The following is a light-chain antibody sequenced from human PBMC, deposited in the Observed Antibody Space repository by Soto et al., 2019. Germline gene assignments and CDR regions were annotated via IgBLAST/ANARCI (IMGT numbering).Light chain of an antibody. J-gene: IGLJ1*01. CDR1: SSDVGSYNL. V-gene: IGLV2-23*01. CDR3: CSYAGSRTYV. CDR2: EGS. Sequence: QSVLTQPASVSGSPGQSITISCTGTSSDVGSYNLASWYQRYPGKAPKLMIYEGSKRPSGVSNRFSGSKSGNTASLTISGLQAEDEADYYCCSYAGSRTYVFGTGTKVTVL.